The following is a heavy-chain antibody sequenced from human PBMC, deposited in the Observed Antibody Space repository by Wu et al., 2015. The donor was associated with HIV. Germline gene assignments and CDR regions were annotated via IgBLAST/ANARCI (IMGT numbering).Heavy chain of an antibody. CDR1: GYTFTGYY. J-gene: IGHJ3*02. Sequence: QVQLVQSGAEVKKPGASVKVSCKASGYTFTGYYMHWVRQAPGQGLEWMGWINPNSGGTNYAQKFQGRVTMTRDTSISTAYMELSRLRSDDTAVYYCARDPFVVGATPGGDIWGQGDKWSPVSS. D-gene: IGHD1-26*01. CDR2: INPNSGGT. V-gene: IGHV1-2*02. CDR3: ARDPFVVGATPGGDI.